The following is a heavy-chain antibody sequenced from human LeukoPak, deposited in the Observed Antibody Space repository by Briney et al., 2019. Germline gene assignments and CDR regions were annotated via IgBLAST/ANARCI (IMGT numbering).Heavy chain of an antibody. CDR3: ARHFKLGQAAIRYFAMDV. V-gene: IGHV3-21*01. Sequence: KAGGSLRLSCAASGFTFSTYDMNWVRQTSDRGLEWVSSISTASEYIYYADSVKGRFTVSRDNAKNSLYLQMNRLRAEDTAIYYCARHFKLGQAAIRYFAMDVWGKGPRSPSPQ. D-gene: IGHD2-2*01. CDR1: GFTFSTYD. CDR2: ISTASEYI. J-gene: IGHJ6*01.